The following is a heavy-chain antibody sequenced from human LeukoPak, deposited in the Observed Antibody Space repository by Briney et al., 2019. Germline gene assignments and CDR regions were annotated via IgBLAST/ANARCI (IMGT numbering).Heavy chain of an antibody. CDR3: AKASRQWLVTPHCFDY. Sequence: GRSLSPSCAASGFTFDDYAMHWVRQAPGKGLEWVSGISWNSGSIGYADSVKGRFTISRDNAKNSLYLQMNSLRAEDMALYYCAKASRQWLVTPHCFDYWGQGTLVTVSS. V-gene: IGHV3-9*03. CDR2: ISWNSGSI. D-gene: IGHD6-19*01. J-gene: IGHJ4*02. CDR1: GFTFDDYA.